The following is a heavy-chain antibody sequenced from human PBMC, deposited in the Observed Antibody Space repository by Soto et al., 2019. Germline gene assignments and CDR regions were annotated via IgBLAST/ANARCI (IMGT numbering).Heavy chain of an antibody. CDR3: AKVGGGGPVTAAIGRFDS. CDR2: IYYSGTT. V-gene: IGHV4-31*03. CDR1: GGSFTSGGYY. Sequence: SETLSLTCTVSGGSFTSGGYYWSWIRQFSGKGLEWIGYIYYSGTTYYNPSLKSRVTISVDTSKNQFSLKLRSVTAADTAMYYCAKVGGGGPVTAAIGRFDSWGQGTQVTVSS. D-gene: IGHD3-16*01. J-gene: IGHJ4*02.